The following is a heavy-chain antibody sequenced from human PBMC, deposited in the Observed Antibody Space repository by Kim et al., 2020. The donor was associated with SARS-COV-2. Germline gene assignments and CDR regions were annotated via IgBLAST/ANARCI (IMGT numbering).Heavy chain of an antibody. J-gene: IGHJ4*02. CDR3: ARGKVAHLGY. CDR2: INHSGST. V-gene: IGHV4-34*01. Sequence: SETLSLTCAVYGGSFSGYYWSWIRQPPGKGLEWIGEINHSGSTNYNPSLKSRVTISVDTSKNQFSLKLSSVTAADTAVYYCARGKVAHLGYWGQGTLVTVSS. CDR1: GGSFSGYY. D-gene: IGHD3-16*01.